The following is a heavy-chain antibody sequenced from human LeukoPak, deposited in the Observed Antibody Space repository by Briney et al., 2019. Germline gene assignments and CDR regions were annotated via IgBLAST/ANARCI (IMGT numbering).Heavy chain of an antibody. CDR2: IGAGGTFT. D-gene: IGHD5-24*01. CDR1: GFTFSSYA. J-gene: IGHJ4*02. CDR3: ASGGGDGYNFRYSDY. V-gene: IGHV3-23*01. Sequence: GGSLRLSCTASGFTFSSYAMNWVRQAPGKGLEWVSGIGAGGTFTYYADSVKGRFTISRDNSRNTLYLQMNSLRAEDTAIYYCASGGGDGYNFRYSDYWGQGTLVTVSS.